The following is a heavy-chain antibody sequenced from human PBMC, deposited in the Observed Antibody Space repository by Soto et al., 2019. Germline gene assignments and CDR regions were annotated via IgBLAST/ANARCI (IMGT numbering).Heavy chain of an antibody. J-gene: IGHJ6*02. CDR1: GYSFTSYW. Sequence: PGESLKISCKGSGYSFTSYWISWVRQMPGKGLEWMGRIDPSDSYTNYSPSFQGHVTISADKSISTAYLQWSSLKASDTAMYSCAYKPTYGGLYDYYGMDVWGQGTTVTVSS. V-gene: IGHV5-10-1*01. D-gene: IGHD2-8*01. CDR2: IDPSDSYT. CDR3: AYKPTYGGLYDYYGMDV.